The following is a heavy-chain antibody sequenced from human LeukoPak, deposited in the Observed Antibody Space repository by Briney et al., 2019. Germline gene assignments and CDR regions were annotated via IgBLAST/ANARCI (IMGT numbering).Heavy chain of an antibody. CDR2: ISSGGDYT. D-gene: IGHD3-10*01. V-gene: IGHV3-23*01. CDR1: EFTFSSCG. Sequence: GGSLRLSCAASEFTFSSCGMSWVRQAPGKGLEWVSSISSGGDYTYYADSVKDRFTISRDNSKNTLYLQMNSLSAEDTAVYYCAKIGVIGLWYFDLWGRGTLATVSS. J-gene: IGHJ2*01. CDR3: AKIGVIGLWYFDL.